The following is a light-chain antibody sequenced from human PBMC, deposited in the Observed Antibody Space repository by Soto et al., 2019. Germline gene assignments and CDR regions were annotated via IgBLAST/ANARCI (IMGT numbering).Light chain of an antibody. CDR3: DTRDDGLSGNWL. CDR2: RNN. J-gene: IGLJ3*02. Sequence: QSVLTQPPSASGTPGQRVTISCSGSSSNIGTNYVYWYQHLPAAAPKLLISRNNHRPSGVPDRFSGSNSGTSASLAISGLRSEDEADYYCDTRDDGLSGNWLFGGGTQLTVL. CDR1: SSNIGTNY. V-gene: IGLV1-47*01.